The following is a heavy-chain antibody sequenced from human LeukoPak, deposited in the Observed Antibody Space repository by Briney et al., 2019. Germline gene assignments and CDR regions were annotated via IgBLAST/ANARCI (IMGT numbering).Heavy chain of an antibody. J-gene: IGHJ4*02. V-gene: IGHV1-2*02. CDR1: GYTFTAYY. Sequence: EASVKVSCRASGYTFTAYYIHWVRRAPGQGLEWMGWINPNSGGTNYAQKFQGRVTMTRDTSISTAYMELSRLRSDDTAVYYCAMGARITMIFPDYWGQGTLVTVSS. CDR3: AMGARITMIFPDY. CDR2: INPNSGGT. D-gene: IGHD3-22*01.